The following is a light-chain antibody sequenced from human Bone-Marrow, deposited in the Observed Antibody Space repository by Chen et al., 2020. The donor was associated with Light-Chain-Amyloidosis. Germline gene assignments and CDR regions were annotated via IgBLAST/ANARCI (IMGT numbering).Light chain of an antibody. CDR3: HSFDSSRSAPV. Sequence: QSVLTQQPSVSGAQGKKVTISCTGTSSNIAAGIYVHWYRHFPRTAPNLLIFENNNRPYGVSDRFSGSKSGTSASLAITGLQAEDEADYYCHSFDSSRSAPVLGGGTKLTVL. CDR1: SSNIAAGIY. V-gene: IGLV1-40*01. CDR2: ENN. J-gene: IGLJ2*01.